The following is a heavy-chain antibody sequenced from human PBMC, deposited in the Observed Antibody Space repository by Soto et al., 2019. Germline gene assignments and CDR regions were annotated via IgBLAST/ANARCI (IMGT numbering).Heavy chain of an antibody. D-gene: IGHD3-10*01. J-gene: IGHJ4*02. CDR3: VHAIKGSGSYYKGYYFDY. CDR2: IYWDDDK. CDR1: GFTLNTSGVR. V-gene: IGHV2-5*02. Sequence: QITLEESGPTLVKPTQTLTLTCTFSGFTLNTSGVRVDWIRQPPGKALEWLALIYWDDDKRYSPSLKSRLTXXKXXSNTQVVLTMTTMDPVDTATYYCVHAIKGSGSYYKGYYFDYWGQGTLVTVSS.